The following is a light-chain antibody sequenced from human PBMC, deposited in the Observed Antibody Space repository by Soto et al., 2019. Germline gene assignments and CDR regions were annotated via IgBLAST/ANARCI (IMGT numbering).Light chain of an antibody. CDR3: QYSNNWPPYR. CDR2: GAS. Sequence: ETVMTQSPDTLSVSPGESATLSCRASQDVSTNLAWFHQKPGQTPRLVLYGASKRATGIPARFSGSGSGRHFPLTISSLQSEYFGVYYCQYSNNWPPYRLGQRTKVEIK. J-gene: IGKJ2*03. CDR1: QDVSTN. V-gene: IGKV3-15*01.